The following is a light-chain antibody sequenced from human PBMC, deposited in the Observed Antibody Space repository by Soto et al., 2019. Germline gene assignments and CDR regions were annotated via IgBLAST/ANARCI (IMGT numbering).Light chain of an antibody. CDR1: QSVRSY. Sequence: EIVLTQSPATLSLSPVERATLSCRASQSVRSYLAWYQQKPGQAPRLLIYDASNRATDIPARFSGSGSGTDFTLTISSLEPEDSAVYYCHQRSKWPLTFGGGTKVEIK. J-gene: IGKJ4*01. V-gene: IGKV3-11*01. CDR3: HQRSKWPLT. CDR2: DAS.